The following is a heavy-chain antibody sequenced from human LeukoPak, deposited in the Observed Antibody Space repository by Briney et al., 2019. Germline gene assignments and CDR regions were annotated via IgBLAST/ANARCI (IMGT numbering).Heavy chain of an antibody. V-gene: IGHV4-59*08. CDR1: GGSISSYY. CDR2: IYYSGST. D-gene: IGHD3-10*01. Sequence: SETLSLTCTVSGGSISSYYWSWIRQPPGKGLEWIGYIYYSGSTNYNPSLKSRVTISVDTSKNQFSLKLSSVTAADTAVYYCARRKGSASGKTAYDYWGQGTLVTVSS. J-gene: IGHJ4*02. CDR3: ARRKGSASGKTAYDY.